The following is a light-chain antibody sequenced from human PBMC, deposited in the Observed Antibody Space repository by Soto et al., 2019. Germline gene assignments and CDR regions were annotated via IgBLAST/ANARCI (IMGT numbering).Light chain of an antibody. V-gene: IGLV1-44*01. CDR2: SNN. J-gene: IGLJ1*01. CDR3: AAWDGSLRGYV. Sequence: QSVLTQPPSTSGTPGQRVTISCSGSSSNIGSNTVNWYQHLPGTAPKLPIYSNNQRPSGVPDRFSGSKSGTSASLAVSGFQSEDEADYYCAAWDGSLRGYVFGTGTKVTVL. CDR1: SSNIGSNT.